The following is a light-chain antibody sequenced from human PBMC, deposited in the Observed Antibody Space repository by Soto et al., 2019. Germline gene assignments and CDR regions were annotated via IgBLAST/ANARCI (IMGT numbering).Light chain of an antibody. CDR3: SSFATTSTLL. CDR1: SSDIGAYNY. J-gene: IGLJ3*02. V-gene: IGLV2-14*01. Sequence: QSVLTQPASVSGSPGQSIAISCTGTSSDIGAYNYVSWYQQHPGKAPKLMIYEVSNRPSGVSDRFSGSKSGNTASLTISGLQAEDEADYYCSSFATTSTLLFGGGNKLTVL. CDR2: EVS.